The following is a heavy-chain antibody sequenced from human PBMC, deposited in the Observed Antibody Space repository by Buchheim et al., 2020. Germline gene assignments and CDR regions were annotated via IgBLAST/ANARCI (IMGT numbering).Heavy chain of an antibody. CDR1: GFTFSSYE. CDR2: ISSSGSTI. V-gene: IGHV3-48*03. J-gene: IGHJ6*02. CDR3: ARIPDYYDSSGFDHYYYGMDV. D-gene: IGHD3-22*01. Sequence: EVQLVESGGGLVQPGGSLRLSCAASGFTFSSYEMNWVRQAPGKGLEWVSYISSSGSTIYYADSVKGRFTISRDNAKNSLYLQMNSLRAEDTAVYYCARIPDYYDSSGFDHYYYGMDVWGQGTT.